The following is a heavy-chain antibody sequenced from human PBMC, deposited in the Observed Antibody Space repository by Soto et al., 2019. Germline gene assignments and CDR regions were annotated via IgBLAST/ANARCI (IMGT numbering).Heavy chain of an antibody. V-gene: IGHV1-69*13. CDR3: ARDLRYYDSSGYLDY. Sequence: SVKVSCKASGGTFSSYAISWVRQAPGQGLEWMGGIIPIFGTANYAQKFQGRVTITADESTSTAYMELSSLRSEDTAVYYCARDLRYYDSSGYLDYWGQGTLVAVSS. D-gene: IGHD3-22*01. CDR2: IIPIFGTA. CDR1: GGTFSSYA. J-gene: IGHJ4*02.